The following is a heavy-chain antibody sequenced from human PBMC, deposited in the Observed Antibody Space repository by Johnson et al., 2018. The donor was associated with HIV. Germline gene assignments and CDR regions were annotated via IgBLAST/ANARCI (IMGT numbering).Heavy chain of an antibody. CDR1: GFTFSDYY. CDR3: ARDATPWGGAYVGYAFDL. V-gene: IGHV3-11*04. D-gene: IGHD4-17*01. Sequence: QMLLVESGGGLVKPGGSLRLSCAASGFTFSDYYMSWIRQAPWKGLEWVSYISSSGSSVYYTDSVKGQFTISRDNTKNSLHLQMNSLRAEDTAVYYCARDATPWGGAYVGYAFDLWGQGTMVAVSS. CDR2: ISSSGSSV. J-gene: IGHJ3*01.